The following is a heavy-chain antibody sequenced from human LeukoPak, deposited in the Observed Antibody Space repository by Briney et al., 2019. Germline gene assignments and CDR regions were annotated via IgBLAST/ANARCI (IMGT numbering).Heavy chain of an antibody. V-gene: IGHV4-59*01. D-gene: IGHD5-24*01. Sequence: PSETLSLTCTVSGASISSYQWSWIRQPPGKGLEWIGFIFYTGSTNYNPSLKSWVTISVDTSKRQFSLKLSSVTAADTAVYYCARDLRRDGYNRGAFDIWGQGTVVTVSS. CDR2: IFYTGST. J-gene: IGHJ3*02. CDR3: ARDLRRDGYNRGAFDI. CDR1: GASISSYQ.